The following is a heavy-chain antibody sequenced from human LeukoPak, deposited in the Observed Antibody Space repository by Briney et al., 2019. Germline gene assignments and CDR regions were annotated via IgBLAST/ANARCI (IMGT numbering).Heavy chain of an antibody. CDR2: IYTSGST. V-gene: IGHV4-4*07. Sequence: KPSETLSLTCTVSGGSISSYYWSWIRQPAGKGLEWIGRIYTSGSTNYNPSLKSRVTMSVDTSKNQFSLKLSSVTAADTAVYYCARGGLYSGYDYDFDYWGQGTLVTVSS. J-gene: IGHJ4*02. CDR3: ARGGLYSGYDYDFDY. CDR1: GGSISSYY. D-gene: IGHD5-12*01.